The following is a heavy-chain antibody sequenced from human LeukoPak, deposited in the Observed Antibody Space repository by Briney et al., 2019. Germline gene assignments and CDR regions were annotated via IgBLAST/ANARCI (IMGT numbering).Heavy chain of an antibody. Sequence: PGGSLRLSCAASGFTFSDYPLHWVRQSPGKGLEWLAVISYNDGDVKNYADSVKGRFTISRDNAKNSLYLQMNSLRAEDTAVYYCAKDREAGWLQYYFDYWGQGTLVTVSS. CDR3: AKDREAGWLQYYFDY. V-gene: IGHV3-30-3*01. J-gene: IGHJ4*02. CDR2: ISYNDGDVK. CDR1: GFTFSDYP. D-gene: IGHD5-12*01.